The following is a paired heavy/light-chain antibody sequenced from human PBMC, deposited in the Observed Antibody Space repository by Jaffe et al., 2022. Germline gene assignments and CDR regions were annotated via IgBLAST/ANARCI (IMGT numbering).Heavy chain of an antibody. CDR1: GGSISSDNW. Sequence: QVQLQESGPGLVKPSGTLSLTCAVSGGSISSDNWWSWIRQPPGRGLEWIGEIHHTGITNYNPSLKSRVTISIDKSKNQFSLRLSSLTAADTAVYYCARIYCGGDCSVWGHGTLVAVSS. V-gene: IGHV4-4*02. CDR3: ARIYCGGDCSV. J-gene: IGHJ4*01. CDR2: IHHTGIT. D-gene: IGHD2-21*02.
Light chain of an antibody. CDR3: IQSRQTPRT. Sequence: DIVMTQSPLSLPVTPGEPASISCRSSQSLLHSNGYNYLDWYLQKPGQSPQLLIYLGSNRASGVPDRFSGSGSGTDFTLKISRVEAEDVGVYYCIQSRQTPRTFGQGTKVEI. CDR1: QSLLHSNGYNY. J-gene: IGKJ1*01. V-gene: IGKV2-28*01. CDR2: LGS.